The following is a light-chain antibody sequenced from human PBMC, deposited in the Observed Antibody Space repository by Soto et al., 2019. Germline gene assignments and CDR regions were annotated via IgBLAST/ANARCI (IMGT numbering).Light chain of an antibody. V-gene: IGLV1-44*01. Sequence: QAVVTQPPSASGTPGQRVTISCSGSSSNIGSNTVNWYQQLPGTAPKLLIYSNNQRPSGVPDRFSGSKSGTSASLAISGLQSEDEADFFCCSYGGSFPYVFGTGTKLTVL. J-gene: IGLJ1*01. CDR2: SNN. CDR3: CSYGGSFPYV. CDR1: SSNIGSNT.